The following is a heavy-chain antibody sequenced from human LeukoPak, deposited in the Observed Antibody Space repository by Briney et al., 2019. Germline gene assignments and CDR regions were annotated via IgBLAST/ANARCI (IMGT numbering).Heavy chain of an antibody. J-gene: IGHJ3*02. CDR2: ISGSGGST. D-gene: IGHD5-18*01. CDR1: GFTFSSYG. CDR3: ARDFRVLFRVTHDAFDI. V-gene: IGHV3-23*01. Sequence: GGSLRLSCAASGFTFSSYGMSWVRQAPGKGLEWVSAISGSGGSTYYADSVKGRFTISRDNAKNSLYLQMNSLRAEDTAVYYCARDFRVLFRVTHDAFDIWGQGTMVTVSS.